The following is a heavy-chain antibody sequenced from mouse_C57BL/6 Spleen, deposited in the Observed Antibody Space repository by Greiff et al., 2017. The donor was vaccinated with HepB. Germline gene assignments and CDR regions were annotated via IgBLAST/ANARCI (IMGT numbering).Heavy chain of an antibody. Sequence: EVQLVESGEGLVKPGGSLKLSCAASGFTFSSYAMSWVRQTPEKRLEWVAYISSGGDYIYYADTVKGRFTISRDNARNTLYLQMSSLKSEDTAMYYCTRDSSTMVTTYFDYWGQGTTLTVSS. CDR3: TRDSSTMVTTYFDY. CDR1: GFTFSSYA. J-gene: IGHJ2*01. CDR2: ISSGGDYI. D-gene: IGHD2-2*01. V-gene: IGHV5-9-1*02.